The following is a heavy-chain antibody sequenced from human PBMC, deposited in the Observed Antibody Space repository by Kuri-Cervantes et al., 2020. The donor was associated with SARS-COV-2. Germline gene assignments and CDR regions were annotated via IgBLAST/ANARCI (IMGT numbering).Heavy chain of an antibody. CDR1: EFTFSSYS. CDR2: ISSSSSTI. CDR3: ARDQRQEITIFGVVITAYGMDV. V-gene: IGHV3-48*02. Sequence: LSLTCAASEFTFSSYSMNWVRQAPGKGLEWVSYISSSSSTIYYADSVKGRFTISRDNAKNSLYLQMNSLRDEDTAVYYCARDQRQEITIFGVVITAYGMDVWGQGTTVTVSS. D-gene: IGHD3-3*01. J-gene: IGHJ6*02.